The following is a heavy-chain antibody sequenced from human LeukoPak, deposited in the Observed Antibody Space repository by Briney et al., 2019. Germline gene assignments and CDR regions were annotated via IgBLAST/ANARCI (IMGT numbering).Heavy chain of an antibody. V-gene: IGHV3-30-3*01. Sequence: GGSLRLSCAASGFTFSSYAMHWVRQAPGKGLEWVAVISYDGSNKYYADSVKGRFTISRDNSKNTLYLQMNSLRAEDTAVYYCASSSSHYDFWSGHPLSDAFDIWGQGTMVTVSS. D-gene: IGHD3-3*01. CDR2: ISYDGSNK. CDR1: GFTFSSYA. CDR3: ASSSSHYDFWSGHPLSDAFDI. J-gene: IGHJ3*02.